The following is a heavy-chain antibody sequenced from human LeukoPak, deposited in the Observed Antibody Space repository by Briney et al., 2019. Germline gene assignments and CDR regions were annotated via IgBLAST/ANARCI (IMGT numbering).Heavy chain of an antibody. CDR3: AKDSVVPAATPDDY. D-gene: IGHD2-2*01. CDR2: ISGSGGST. CDR1: GFTFSSYA. Sequence: GGSLRLSCAASGFTFSSYAMSWVRQAPGKGLEWVSAISGSGGSTYYADSVKGRFTISRDNSKNTLYLQMYSLRAEDTAVYYCAKDSVVPAATPDDYWGQGTLVTVSS. V-gene: IGHV3-23*01. J-gene: IGHJ4*02.